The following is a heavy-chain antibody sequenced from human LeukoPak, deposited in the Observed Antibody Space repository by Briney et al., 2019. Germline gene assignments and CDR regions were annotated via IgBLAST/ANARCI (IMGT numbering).Heavy chain of an antibody. Sequence: ASVKVSCKASGYTFTSYGISWVRQAPGQGLEWMGWISAYNGNTNYAQKLQGRVTMTTDTSTSTACMELRSLRSDDTAVYYCASTYYDILTGYPHFYFDYWGQGTLVTVSS. CDR1: GYTFTSYG. V-gene: IGHV1-18*01. CDR3: ASTYYDILTGYPHFYFDY. D-gene: IGHD3-9*01. J-gene: IGHJ4*02. CDR2: ISAYNGNT.